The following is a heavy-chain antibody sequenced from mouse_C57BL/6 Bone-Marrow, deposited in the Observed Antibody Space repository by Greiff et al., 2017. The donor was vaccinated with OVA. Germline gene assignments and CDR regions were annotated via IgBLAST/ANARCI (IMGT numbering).Heavy chain of an antibody. CDR1: GYTFTDYN. CDR3: AKDGYYLHY. Sequence: VQLQQSGPELVKPGASVKMSCKASGYTFTDYNMHWVKQSHGKSLEWIGYINPNNGGTSYNQKFKGKATLTVNKSSSTAYMGLRSLTSEDSAVYYCAKDGYYLHYWGQGTTLTVSS. V-gene: IGHV1-22*01. D-gene: IGHD2-3*01. J-gene: IGHJ2*01. CDR2: INPNNGGT.